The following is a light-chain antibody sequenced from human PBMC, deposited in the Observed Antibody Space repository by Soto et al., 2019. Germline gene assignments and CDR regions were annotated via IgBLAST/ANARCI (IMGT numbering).Light chain of an antibody. CDR1: QGVTTN. V-gene: IGKV3-15*01. J-gene: IGKJ5*01. CDR2: DVS. Sequence: EIVLTQSPDTLSVSPGERATLCCRAGQGVTTNFAWYQQKSGQSPRLLIYDVSIRATGVPARFSGTVSETDFTLTISGLQSEDSAVYFCQQYNNWPYSCGQGTRLEIK. CDR3: QQYNNWPYS.